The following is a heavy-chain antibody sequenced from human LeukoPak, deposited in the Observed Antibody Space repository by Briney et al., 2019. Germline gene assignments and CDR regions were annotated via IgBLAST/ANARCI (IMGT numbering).Heavy chain of an antibody. CDR3: AREYYFDNSGYYGVGQY. V-gene: IGHV1-2*02. J-gene: IGHJ4*02. CDR2: FNANGGST. Sequence: GSLKLSCEASGYTFTAYYINWVRQAPGQGLEWISSFNANGGSTNYAEDVKGRVTITRDNSNNTAYLELSRLRAEDTAVYYCAREYYFDNSGYYGVGQYWGQGTLVSVFS. D-gene: IGHD3-22*01. CDR1: GYTFTAYY.